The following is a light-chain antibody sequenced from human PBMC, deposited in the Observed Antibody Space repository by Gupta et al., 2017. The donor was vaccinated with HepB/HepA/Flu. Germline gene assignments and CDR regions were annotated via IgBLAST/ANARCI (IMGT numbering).Light chain of an antibody. CDR2: RND. J-gene: IGLJ1*01. CDR1: SSNIGNQY. V-gene: IGLV1-47*01. Sequence: QSVLTQPPSASVTPGQRVTISCSGSSSNIGNQYVFWYQQLPGTAPKLLIYRNDQRPSGVPDRFSGSKSGTSASLAISGLRSEDEADYYCAAWDDSLGGYVFATGTKVTVL. CDR3: AAWDDSLGGYV.